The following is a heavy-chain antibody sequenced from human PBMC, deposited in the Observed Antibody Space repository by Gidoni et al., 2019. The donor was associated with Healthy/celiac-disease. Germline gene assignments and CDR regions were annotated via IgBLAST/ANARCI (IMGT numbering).Heavy chain of an antibody. J-gene: IGHJ4*02. CDR3: AKDSFYMSSWDKYFDY. V-gene: IGHV3-23*01. CDR2: SSGSGSST. CDR1: GFTFSSYA. Sequence: EVQLLESGRGLVQPGGSLRLSCAASGFTFSSYAMSWVRQAPGKGLEWVSASSGSGSSTYYADSVKGRFTISRDNSKNTLYLQVNSLRAEDTAVYYCAKDSFYMSSWDKYFDYWGQGTLVTVSS. D-gene: IGHD6-13*01.